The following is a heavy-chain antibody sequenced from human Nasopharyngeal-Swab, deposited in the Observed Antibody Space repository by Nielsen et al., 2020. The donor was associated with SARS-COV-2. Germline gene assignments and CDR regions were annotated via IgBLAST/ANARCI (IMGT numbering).Heavy chain of an antibody. Sequence: GESLKISCAASGFTVSSNYMSWVRQAPGKGLEWVSVIYSGGSTYYADSVKGRFTISRDNSKNTLYLQMNGLRAEDTAVYYCARAWSCDSSGCYFDYWGQGTLVTVSS. J-gene: IGHJ4*01. CDR1: GFTVSSNY. CDR3: ARAWSCDSSGCYFDY. D-gene: IGHD3-22*01. V-gene: IGHV3-53*01. CDR2: IYSGGST.